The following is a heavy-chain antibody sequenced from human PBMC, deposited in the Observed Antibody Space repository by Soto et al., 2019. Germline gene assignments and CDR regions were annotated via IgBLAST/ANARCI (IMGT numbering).Heavy chain of an antibody. CDR1: GYTFSDFD. D-gene: IGHD3-3*01. V-gene: IGHV1-8*01. CDR3: ARGNPFNYDGFDV. Sequence: ASVKVSCKASGYTFSDFDINWLRQASGQGPEWMGWMNAKSGDTFFAQRFQGKFNMTWDTSLSTAYMEVGSLTSDDTAMYYCARGNPFNYDGFDVWGQGPTVTVSS. CDR2: MNAKSGDT. J-gene: IGHJ6*02.